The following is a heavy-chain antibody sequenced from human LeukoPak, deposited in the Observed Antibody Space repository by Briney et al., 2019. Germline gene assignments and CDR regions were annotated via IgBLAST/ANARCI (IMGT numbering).Heavy chain of an antibody. CDR2: INPSGGST. J-gene: IGHJ4*02. D-gene: IGHD2-2*01. Sequence: RRASVKVSCKASGYTFTSYYMHWVRQAPGQGLEWMGIINPSGGSTSYAQKFQGRVTMTRDTSTSTVYMELSSLRSEDTAVYYCARDTKVVPAATDSFDYWGQGTLVTVSS. V-gene: IGHV1-46*01. CDR3: ARDTKVVPAATDSFDY. CDR1: GYTFTSYY.